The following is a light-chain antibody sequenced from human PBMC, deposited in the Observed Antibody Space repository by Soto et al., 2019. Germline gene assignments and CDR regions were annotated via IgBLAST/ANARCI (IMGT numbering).Light chain of an antibody. V-gene: IGLV2-23*01. CDR2: DDS. J-gene: IGLJ3*02. CDR1: SSDVGTYKP. CDR3: CSFAGSSTW. Sequence: QSALTQPASVSGSPGQSITISCTGTSSDVGTYKPVSWYQQHPGKAPKVIIYDDSKRPSGVSNRFSGSKSGNTASLTISGLQADDEADYFCCSFAGSSTWFGGGTKLTVL.